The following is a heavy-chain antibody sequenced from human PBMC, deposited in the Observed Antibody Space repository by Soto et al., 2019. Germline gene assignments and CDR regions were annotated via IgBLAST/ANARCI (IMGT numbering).Heavy chain of an antibody. J-gene: IGHJ6*02. Sequence: QVQLVQSGAEVKKPGASVKVSCKASGYTFTSYDINWVRQATGQGLEWMGWMNPNSGNTGYAQKFQGRVTMTRNTSISTAYMELSSLRSEDTAVYYCARHLRSSGWYWYYYGMDVWGQGTTVTVSS. D-gene: IGHD6-19*01. CDR1: GYTFTSYD. CDR3: ARHLRSSGWYWYYYGMDV. CDR2: MNPNSGNT. V-gene: IGHV1-8*01.